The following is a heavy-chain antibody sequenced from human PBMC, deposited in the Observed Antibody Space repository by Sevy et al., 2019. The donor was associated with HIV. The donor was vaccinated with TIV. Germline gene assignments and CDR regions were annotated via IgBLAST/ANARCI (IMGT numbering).Heavy chain of an antibody. Sequence: GESLMISCAASGFTFRDYPMNWIRQAPGKGLEWLSYISRASDSIYYADSVMGRFTVSRDNAKNSLYLQMDRLSDEDTAIYYCAREHTGSFPDFWGQGTLVTVSS. D-gene: IGHD1-26*01. CDR3: AREHTGSFPDF. CDR2: ISRASDSI. CDR1: GFTFRDYP. J-gene: IGHJ4*02. V-gene: IGHV3-48*02.